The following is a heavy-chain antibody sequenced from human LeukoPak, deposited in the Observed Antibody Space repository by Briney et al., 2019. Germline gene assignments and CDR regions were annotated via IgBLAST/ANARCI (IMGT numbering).Heavy chain of an antibody. CDR2: ISSSSSYI. V-gene: IGHV3-21*01. CDR1: RFTFSSYS. Sequence: PGGSLRLSCAASRFTFSSYSMNWVRQAPGKGLEWVSSISSSSSYIYYADSVKGRFTISRDNAKNSLYLQMNSLRAEDAAVYYCASSHYYDSSGYWGGQGTLVTVSS. D-gene: IGHD3-22*01. J-gene: IGHJ4*02. CDR3: ASSHYYDSSGYW.